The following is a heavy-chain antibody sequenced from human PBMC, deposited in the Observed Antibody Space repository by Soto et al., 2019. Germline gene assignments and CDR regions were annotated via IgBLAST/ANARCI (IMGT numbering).Heavy chain of an antibody. Sequence: PGGSLRLSCAASGFTFSSYSMTWVRQAPGKGLEWVANIKEDGSEKYYVDSVKGRFTISRDNAKKSLYLQMNSLRAEDTALYYCARVKEYYDFWSGLYSYYFDHWGQGTLVTV. CDR2: IKEDGSEK. J-gene: IGHJ4*02. CDR1: GFTFSSYS. D-gene: IGHD3-3*01. V-gene: IGHV3-7*01. CDR3: ARVKEYYDFWSGLYSYYFDH.